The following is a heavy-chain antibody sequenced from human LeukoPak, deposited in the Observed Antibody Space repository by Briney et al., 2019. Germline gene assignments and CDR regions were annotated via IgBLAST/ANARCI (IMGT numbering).Heavy chain of an antibody. V-gene: IGHV4-59*08. J-gene: IGHJ3*02. D-gene: IGHD2-21*01. CDR2: IHYSGST. CDR3: ARSVSWGLLVRDDAFDI. CDR1: GGSISSYH. Sequence: SETLSLTCTVSGGSISSYHWIWIRQPPREGLEWIGYIHYSGSTNYNPSLKSRVTTSVDTSKKQFSLKLRSVTAADTVVYYCARSVSWGLLVRDDAFDIWGQGTMVTVSS.